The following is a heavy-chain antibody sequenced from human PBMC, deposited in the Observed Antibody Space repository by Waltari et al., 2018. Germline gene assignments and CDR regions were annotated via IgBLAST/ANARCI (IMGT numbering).Heavy chain of an antibody. Sequence: QVQLVQSGAEVKKPGSSVKVSCKASGGTFSSYAISWVRQAPGQGLEWMGRIIPIFGTANYAQKFQGRVTITADKSTSTAYMELSSLRSEDTAVYYCATGDYGDYVSRAEGAFDIWGQGTMVTVSS. CDR2: IIPIFGTA. CDR1: GGTFSSYA. CDR3: ATGDYGDYVSRAEGAFDI. V-gene: IGHV1-69*08. J-gene: IGHJ3*02. D-gene: IGHD4-17*01.